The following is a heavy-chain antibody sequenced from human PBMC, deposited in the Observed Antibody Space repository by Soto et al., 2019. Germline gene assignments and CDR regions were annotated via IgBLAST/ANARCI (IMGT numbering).Heavy chain of an antibody. CDR1: GCTPSNFW. D-gene: IGHD6-13*01. J-gene: IGHJ4*02. Sequence: GESLKIPRQCPGCTPSNFWIAWVRQLPGKGLEYIGIIDPRDSETRNSPSFHGKVTISADRSIGTAYLQWSSLEDSDSALYFCARSPRSSPYLDHWGQGALVPVYS. V-gene: IGHV5-51*01. CDR2: IDPRDSET. CDR3: ARSPRSSPYLDH.